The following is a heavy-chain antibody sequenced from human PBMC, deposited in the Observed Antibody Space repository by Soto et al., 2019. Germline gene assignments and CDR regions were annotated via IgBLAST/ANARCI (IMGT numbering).Heavy chain of an antibody. J-gene: IGHJ3*02. CDR1: GFSLSVYW. CDR2: IDTYGSAT. CDR3: VRVLKSIGWDNDVFAI. V-gene: IGHV3-74*01. Sequence: QPGGSLRLSCAASGFSLSVYWMHWVRQAPGKGLAWVSRIDTYGSATKYADSVEGRFSISKDNAENTLYLQMNNLRADDTAVYYCVRVLKSIGWDNDVFAIWGQGTMVTVSS. D-gene: IGHD6-19*01.